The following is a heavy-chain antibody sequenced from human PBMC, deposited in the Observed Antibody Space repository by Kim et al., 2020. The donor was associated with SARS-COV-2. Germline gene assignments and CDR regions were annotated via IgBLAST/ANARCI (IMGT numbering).Heavy chain of an antibody. CDR3: SRDEVYSGSYSFGIS. CDR2: IYYSGST. CDR1: GGSVSSGSYY. D-gene: IGHD1-26*01. J-gene: IGHJ4*02. V-gene: IGHV4-61*01. Sequence: SETLSLTCTVSGGSVSSGSYYWSWIRQPPGKGLEWIGYIYYSGSTNYNPSLKSRVTISVDTSKNQFSLKLSSVTAADTAVYYCSRDEVYSGSYSFGISWGQGTLVTVSS.